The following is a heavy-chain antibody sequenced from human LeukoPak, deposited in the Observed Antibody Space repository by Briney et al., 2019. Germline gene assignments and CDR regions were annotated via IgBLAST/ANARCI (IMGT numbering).Heavy chain of an antibody. J-gene: IGHJ4*02. Sequence: GGSLRLSCEASGFIFSSYAMSWVRQAPGMALEWVSAISSSGGNTYYADSVKGRFAISRDNSKNTLYLQVNSLRAEDTAVYYCAKGGLNYFDYWGQGTLVTVSS. V-gene: IGHV3-23*01. CDR3: AKGGLNYFDY. CDR1: GFIFSSYA. D-gene: IGHD3-16*01. CDR2: ISSSGGNT.